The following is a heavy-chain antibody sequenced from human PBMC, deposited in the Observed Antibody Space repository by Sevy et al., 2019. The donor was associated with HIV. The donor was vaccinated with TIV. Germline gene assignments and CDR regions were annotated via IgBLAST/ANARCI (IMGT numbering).Heavy chain of an antibody. J-gene: IGHJ5*01. CDR2: ISYGGNHR. Sequence: GGSLRLSCVASGFVFRDYGMHWVRQAPGKGLEWVAVISYGGNHRYYADSVRDRFTISRDNFKNTVFLEMNSLTVEDQAVYYCAKDSHTYITATGNNWFDSWGQGSRVTVSS. CDR3: AKDSHTYITATGNNWFDS. CDR1: GFVFRDYG. V-gene: IGHV3-30*18. D-gene: IGHD6-25*01.